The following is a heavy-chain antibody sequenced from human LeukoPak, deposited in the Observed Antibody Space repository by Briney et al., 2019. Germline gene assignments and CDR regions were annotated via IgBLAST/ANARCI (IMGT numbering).Heavy chain of an antibody. J-gene: IGHJ4*02. Sequence: GGSLRLSCGASGFTFSNYAMSWVRQAPGKGLDWVSSISGSGGSTYYADSVKGRLTISRDNSKNTLYLQMNSLRAEDTAVYYCAKSGRGSYSDYFDYWGQGTLVTVSS. CDR2: ISGSGGST. D-gene: IGHD1-26*01. CDR3: AKSGRGSYSDYFDY. CDR1: GFTFSNYA. V-gene: IGHV3-23*01.